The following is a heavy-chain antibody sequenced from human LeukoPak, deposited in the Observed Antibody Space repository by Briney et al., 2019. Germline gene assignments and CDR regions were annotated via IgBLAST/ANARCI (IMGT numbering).Heavy chain of an antibody. CDR3: ARRGYSGYDRYFFDY. J-gene: IGHJ4*02. CDR1: GFTFSTYG. CDR2: ISNDGSYK. D-gene: IGHD5-12*01. V-gene: IGHV3-30*03. Sequence: PGGSLRLSCVASGFTFSTYGMHWVRQAPGKGLEWVAVISNDGSYKYYADSVKGRFTISRDNSKNTLYLQMNSLRGEDTAVYYCARRGYSGYDRYFFDYWGQGTLVTVSS.